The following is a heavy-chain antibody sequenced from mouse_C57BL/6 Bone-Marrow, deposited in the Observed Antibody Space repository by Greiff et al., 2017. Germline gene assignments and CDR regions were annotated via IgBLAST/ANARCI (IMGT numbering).Heavy chain of an antibody. CDR3: ARKGTTVVATDAMDY. CDR1: GFNIKDYY. Sequence: DVKLVESGAELVKPGASVKLSCTASGFNIKDYYMHWVKQRTEQGLAWIGRIDPEDGETKYAPKFQGKATITADTSSNTAYLQLSSLTSEDTAVYYCARKGTTVVATDAMDYWGQGTSVTVSS. CDR2: IDPEDGET. V-gene: IGHV14-2*01. D-gene: IGHD1-1*01. J-gene: IGHJ4*01.